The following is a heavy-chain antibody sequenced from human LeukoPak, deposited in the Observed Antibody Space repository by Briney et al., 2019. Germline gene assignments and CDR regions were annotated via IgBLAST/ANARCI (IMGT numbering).Heavy chain of an antibody. CDR1: GFTFDDYA. V-gene: IGHV3-9*03. D-gene: IGHD3-16*02. CDR3: ATSRDYVWGSYRQSPFDY. J-gene: IGHJ4*02. CDR2: ISWNSGSI. Sequence: LSGGSLRLSCAASGFTFDDYAMHWVRQAPGKGLEWVSGISWNSGSIAHADSVKGRFTISRDNAKNSLYLQMNSLRAEDMALYYCATSRDYVWGSYRQSPFDYWGQGTLVTVSS.